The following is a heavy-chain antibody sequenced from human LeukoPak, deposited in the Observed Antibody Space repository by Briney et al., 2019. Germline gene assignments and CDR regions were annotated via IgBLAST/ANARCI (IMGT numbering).Heavy chain of an antibody. V-gene: IGHV1-2*02. CDR3: ARDHSIAAVGNYFYYMDV. D-gene: IGHD6-13*01. J-gene: IGHJ6*03. CDR1: GYTFTDYY. Sequence: ASVKVSCKTSGYTFTDYYMHWVRQAPGQGLEWMGWINPHSGGTNYAQKFQGRVTMTRDTSISTAYMELNRLRSDDTAVYYCARDHSIAAVGNYFYYMDVWGKGTTVTVSS. CDR2: INPHSGGT.